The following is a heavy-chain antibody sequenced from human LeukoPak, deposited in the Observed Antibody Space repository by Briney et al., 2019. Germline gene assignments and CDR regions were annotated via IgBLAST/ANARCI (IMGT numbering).Heavy chain of an antibody. V-gene: IGHV1-46*01. CDR2: INPSGGST. J-gene: IGHJ6*02. D-gene: IGHD6-13*01. CDR3: ARESGRDSSSWYIAVIQYGMDV. CDR1: GYTFTSYY. Sequence: ASVKVSCKASGYTFTSYYMHWVRQAPGQGLEWMGIINPSGGSTSYAQKFQGRVTMTRDTSTSPVYMELSSLRSEDTAVYYCARESGRDSSSWYIAVIQYGMDVWGQGTTVTVSS.